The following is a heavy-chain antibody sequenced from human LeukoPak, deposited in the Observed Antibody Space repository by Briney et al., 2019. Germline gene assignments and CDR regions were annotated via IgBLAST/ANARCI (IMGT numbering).Heavy chain of an antibody. D-gene: IGHD4-17*01. V-gene: IGHV3-64*01. CDR2: IGSNGGST. CDR3: ARGGPYGDYGDY. Sequence: GGSLRLSCAASGFTFSSYAFHWVRQAPGKGLEYVSAIGSNGGSTYYANSVKGRFTISRDNSKNTLYLQMGSLRAEDMAVYYCARGGPYGDYGDYWGQGTLVTVSS. CDR1: GFTFSSYA. J-gene: IGHJ4*02.